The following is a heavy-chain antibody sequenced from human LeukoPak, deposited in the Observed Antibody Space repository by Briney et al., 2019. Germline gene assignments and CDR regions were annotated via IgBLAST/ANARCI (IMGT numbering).Heavy chain of an antibody. CDR2: IYYSGST. CDR1: GGSISSYY. J-gene: IGHJ4*02. Sequence: SETLSLTCTVSGGSISSYYWSWIRQPPGKGLEWIGYIYYSGSTNYNPSLKSRVTISVDTSKNQFSLKLSSVTAADTAVYYCARLTTVGSGPINDYWGQGTLVTVSS. V-gene: IGHV4-59*08. D-gene: IGHD6-19*01. CDR3: ARLTTVGSGPINDY.